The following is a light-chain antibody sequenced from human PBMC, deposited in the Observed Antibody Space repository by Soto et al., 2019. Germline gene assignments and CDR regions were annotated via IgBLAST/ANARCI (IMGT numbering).Light chain of an antibody. V-gene: IGKV3-11*01. J-gene: IGKJ1*01. Sequence: EIVLTQSPATLSLSPGERATLSCRASQSVSSYFAWYQQKPGQAPRLLIYDASSRATGIPARFSGSGSGTDFTLTISSLEPEDFAVYYCQKRSDWPLTFDQGTKVEIK. CDR1: QSVSSY. CDR2: DAS. CDR3: QKRSDWPLT.